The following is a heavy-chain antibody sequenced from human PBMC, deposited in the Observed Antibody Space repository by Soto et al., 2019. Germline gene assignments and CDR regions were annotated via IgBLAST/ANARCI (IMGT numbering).Heavy chain of an antibody. CDR1: GFTFSSYE. J-gene: IGHJ6*02. D-gene: IGHD6-13*01. V-gene: IGHV3-48*03. Sequence: TGGSLRLSCAASGFTFSSYEMNWVRQAPGKGLEWVSYISSSGSTIYYADSVKGRFTISRDNAKNSLYLQMNSLRAEDTAVYYCARDLLQYSSSWFSYYYYYGMDVWGQGTTVTVSS. CDR2: ISSSGSTI. CDR3: ARDLLQYSSSWFSYYYYYGMDV.